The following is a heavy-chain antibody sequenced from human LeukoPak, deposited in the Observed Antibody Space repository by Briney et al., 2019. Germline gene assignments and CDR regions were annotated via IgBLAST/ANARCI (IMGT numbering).Heavy chain of an antibody. J-gene: IGHJ6*03. CDR2: INHSGST. CDR1: GGSFSGYY. Sequence: SETLSLTCAVYGGSFSGYYWSWIRQPPGKGLEWIGEINHSGSTNYNPSLKSRVTISVDTSKNQFSLKLSSVTAADTAVYYCARAFYPGYYSYMAVWGKGTTVTVSS. V-gene: IGHV4-34*01. CDR3: ARAFYPGYYSYMAV. D-gene: IGHD3-3*02.